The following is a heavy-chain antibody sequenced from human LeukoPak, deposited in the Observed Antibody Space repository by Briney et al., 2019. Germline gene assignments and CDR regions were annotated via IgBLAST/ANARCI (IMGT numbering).Heavy chain of an antibody. CDR2: ISAYNGNT. V-gene: IGHV1-18*01. D-gene: IGHD1-26*01. Sequence: GSVKVSCKASGYTFTSYGISWVRQAPGQGLEWMGWISAYNGNTSYAQKLQGRVTMTTDTSTSTAYMELRSLRSDDTAVYYCARGYWREVGATTWFDPWGQGTLVTVSS. CDR3: ARGYWREVGATTWFDP. J-gene: IGHJ5*02. CDR1: GYTFTSYG.